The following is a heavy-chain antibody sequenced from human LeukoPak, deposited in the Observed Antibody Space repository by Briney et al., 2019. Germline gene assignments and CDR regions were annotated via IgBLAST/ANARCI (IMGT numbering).Heavy chain of an antibody. CDR2: IKQDGSTK. Sequence: GGSLRLSCAASGVTFNKYWMTWVRQAPGRGLEWVANIKQDGSTKYYVDSVKGRFTISRDNAENSLYLQMNSLRAEDTAVYYCATDPPWSADAFDIWGQGKMVIVSS. CDR1: GVTFNKYW. J-gene: IGHJ3*02. D-gene: IGHD2-8*02. V-gene: IGHV3-7*01. CDR3: ATDPPWSADAFDI.